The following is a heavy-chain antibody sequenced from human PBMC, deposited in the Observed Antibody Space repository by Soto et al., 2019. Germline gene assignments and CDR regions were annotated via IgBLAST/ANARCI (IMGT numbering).Heavy chain of an antibody. Sequence: SETLYLTCSVSGASISTSSDFWGWIRQAPGKGLEWIGNVYQSGTTRLNPSLKSRVSIFVDRSKNQFSLELNSATAAVRAVYYCARQPESTSYFDYWGQGILVTVSS. CDR3: ARQPESTSYFDY. CDR1: GASISTSSDF. D-gene: IGHD2-2*01. V-gene: IGHV4-39*01. CDR2: VYQSGTT. J-gene: IGHJ4*02.